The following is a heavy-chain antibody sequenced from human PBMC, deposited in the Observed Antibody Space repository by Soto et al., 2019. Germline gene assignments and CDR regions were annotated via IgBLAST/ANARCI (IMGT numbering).Heavy chain of an antibody. D-gene: IGHD2-8*02. V-gene: IGHV4-59*01. J-gene: IGHJ4*02. Sequence: SETLSLTCTVSGGSISSYYWSWIRQPPGKGLEWIGYIYYSGITDYNPSLKSRVTISVDTSKSQFSLKLSSVTAADTAVYYCARGGGVYYFDLWGQGTLVTVSS. CDR1: GGSISSYY. CDR3: ARGGGVYYFDL. CDR2: IYYSGIT.